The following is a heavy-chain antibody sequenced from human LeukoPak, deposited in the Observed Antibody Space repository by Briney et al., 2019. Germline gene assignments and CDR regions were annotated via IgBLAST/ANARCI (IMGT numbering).Heavy chain of an antibody. D-gene: IGHD5-24*01. J-gene: IGHJ6*03. Sequence: SETLSLTCAVYGGSFSDYYWSWIRQPPGKGLEWIGEINHSGSTNYNPSLKSRVTISVDTSKDQFSLKLSSVTAADTAMYYCARNYRAPPYCYMDVWGTGTTVTVSS. CDR2: INHSGST. V-gene: IGHV4-34*01. CDR1: GGSFSDYY. CDR3: ARNYRAPPYCYMDV.